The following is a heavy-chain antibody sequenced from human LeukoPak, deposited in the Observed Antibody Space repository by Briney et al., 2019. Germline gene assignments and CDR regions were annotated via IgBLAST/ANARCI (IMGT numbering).Heavy chain of an antibody. Sequence: GGSLRLSCAASGFTFSSYWMSWVRQAPGKGLEWVANIKQDGSEKYYVDSVKGRFTISRDNAKNSLYLQMNSLRAEDTAVYYCARAEVYDYVWGSYRYTNFDYWGRGTPVTVSS. J-gene: IGHJ4*02. D-gene: IGHD3-16*02. CDR2: IKQDGSEK. V-gene: IGHV3-7*01. CDR1: GFTFSSYW. CDR3: ARAEVYDYVWGSYRYTNFDY.